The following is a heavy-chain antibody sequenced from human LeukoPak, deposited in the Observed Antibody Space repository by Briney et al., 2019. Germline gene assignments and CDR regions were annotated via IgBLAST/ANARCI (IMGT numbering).Heavy chain of an antibody. V-gene: IGHV4-4*07. CDR2: IYASRSA. CDR1: GRSINHYY. Sequence: SETLSLTCTVSGRSINHYYWSWIRQPAGKGLEWIGRIYASRSAIYNPSLRGRVTMSVDTSRTQFSLELSSVTAADTAVYYCARDVDTFFDYWGQGTLVTVSS. D-gene: IGHD5-18*01. J-gene: IGHJ4*02. CDR3: ARDVDTFFDY.